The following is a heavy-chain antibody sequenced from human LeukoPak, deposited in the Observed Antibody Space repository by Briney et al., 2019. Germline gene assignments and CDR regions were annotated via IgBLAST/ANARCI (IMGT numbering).Heavy chain of an antibody. CDR1: GFTFSSYE. CDR3: ARLSGYSNNDAFDI. V-gene: IGHV3-48*03. Sequence: QSGGSLRLSCAASGFTFSSYEMNWVRQAPGKGLEWVSYISSSGNTIYYADSVKGRFTISRDNAKNSLYLQMNSLRAEDTAAYYCARLSGYSNNDAFDIWGQGTMVTVSS. D-gene: IGHD3-22*01. J-gene: IGHJ3*02. CDR2: ISSSGNTI.